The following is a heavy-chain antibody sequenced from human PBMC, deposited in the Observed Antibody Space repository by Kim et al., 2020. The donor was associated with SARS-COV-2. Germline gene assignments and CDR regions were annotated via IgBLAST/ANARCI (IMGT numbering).Heavy chain of an antibody. CDR2: ISSSSSYI. Sequence: GGSLRLSCAASGFTFSSYSMNWVRQAPGKGLEWVSSISSSSSYIYYAYSVKGRFTISSDNAKNSLSLQMNRLRDEDTAVYYCARDLPWEWLRLGAFDIWGQGTMVTVSS. V-gene: IGHV3-21*01. J-gene: IGHJ3*02. D-gene: IGHD5-12*01. CDR1: GFTFSSYS. CDR3: ARDLPWEWLRLGAFDI.